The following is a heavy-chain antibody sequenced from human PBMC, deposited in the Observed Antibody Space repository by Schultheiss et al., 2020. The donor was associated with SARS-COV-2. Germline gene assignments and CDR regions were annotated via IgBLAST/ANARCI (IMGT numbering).Heavy chain of an antibody. D-gene: IGHD6-13*01. CDR1: GFTFSSYA. J-gene: IGHJ5*02. V-gene: IGHV3-30*07. CDR2: ISYDGSNK. Sequence: GESLKISCAASGFTFSSYAMHWVRQAPGKGLEWVAVISYDGSNKYYADSVKGRFTISRDNSKNTLYLQMNSLRAEDTAVYYCARDLAAAGTLWVNWFDPWGQGTLVTVSS. CDR3: ARDLAAAGTLWVNWFDP.